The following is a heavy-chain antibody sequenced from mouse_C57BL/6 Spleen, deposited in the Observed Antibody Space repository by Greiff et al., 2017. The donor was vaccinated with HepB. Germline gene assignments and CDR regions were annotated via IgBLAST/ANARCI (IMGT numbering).Heavy chain of an antibody. CDR1: GYTFTSYW. CDR3: ARYHIPYYYGSARYAMDY. J-gene: IGHJ4*01. V-gene: IGHV1-69*01. CDR2: IDPSDSYT. D-gene: IGHD1-1*01. Sequence: QVQLQQPGAELVMPGASVKLSCKASGYTFTSYWMHWVKQRPGQGLEWIGEIDPSDSYTNYNQKFKGKSTLTVDKSSSTAYMQLSSLTSEDSAVYYCARYHIPYYYGSARYAMDYWGQGTSGTVSS.